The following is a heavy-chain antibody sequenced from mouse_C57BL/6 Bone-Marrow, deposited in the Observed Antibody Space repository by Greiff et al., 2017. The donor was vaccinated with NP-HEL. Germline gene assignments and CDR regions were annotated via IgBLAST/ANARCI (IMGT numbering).Heavy chain of an antibody. CDR2: INYDGSST. J-gene: IGHJ4*01. CDR3: AREGGLRRRTYAMDY. CDR1: GFTFSDYS. D-gene: IGHD2-4*01. V-gene: IGHV5-16*01. Sequence: EVKLMESEGGLVQPGSSMKLSCTASGFTFSDYSMAWVRQVPEKGLEWVANINYDGSSTYYLVSLKSRFIISRDNAKNILYLQMSSLKSEDTATYYCAREGGLRRRTYAMDYWGQGTSVTVSS.